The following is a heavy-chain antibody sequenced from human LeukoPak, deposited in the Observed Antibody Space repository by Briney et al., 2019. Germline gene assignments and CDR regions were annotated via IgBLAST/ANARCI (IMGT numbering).Heavy chain of an antibody. D-gene: IGHD6-13*01. CDR3: AKDLGSAAGRGYYFDY. J-gene: IGHJ4*02. CDR2: ISYDGSNK. CDR1: GFTFSSYG. V-gene: IGHV3-30*18. Sequence: PGGSLRLSCAASGFTFSSYGVHWVRQAPGKGLEWVAIISYDGSNKYYADSVKGRFTISRDFSKNTLYLQMNSLRAEDTAVYFCAKDLGSAAGRGYYFDYWGQGTLVTVSS.